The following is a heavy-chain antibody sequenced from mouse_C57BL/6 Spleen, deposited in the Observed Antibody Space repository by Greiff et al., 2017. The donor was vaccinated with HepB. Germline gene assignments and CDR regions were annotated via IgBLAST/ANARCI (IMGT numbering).Heavy chain of an antibody. V-gene: IGHV14-4*01. J-gene: IGHJ2*01. CDR2: IDPENGDT. CDR3: TTFFYGYDGTGYYFDY. Sequence: EVQLQQSGAELVRPGASVKLSCTASGFNIKDDYMHWVKQRPEQGLEWIGWIDPENGDTEYASKFQGKATITADTSSNTAYLQLSSLTSEDTAVYYCTTFFYGYDGTGYYFDYWGQGTTLTVSS. CDR1: GFNIKDDY. D-gene: IGHD2-2*01.